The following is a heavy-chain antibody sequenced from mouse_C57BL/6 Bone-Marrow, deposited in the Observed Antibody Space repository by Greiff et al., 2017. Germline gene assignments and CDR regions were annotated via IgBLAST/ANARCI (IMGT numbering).Heavy chain of an antibody. J-gene: IGHJ4*01. Sequence: DVKLPESVAELVRPGASVKLSCTASGFNIKNTYMHWVKQRPEQGLEWIGRIDPANGNTKYAPKFQGKATITADTSSNTAYLQLSSLTSEDTAINYCARRGLLRGDAMDYWGQGTSVTVSS. V-gene: IGHV14-3*01. CDR1: GFNIKNTY. CDR2: IDPANGNT. D-gene: IGHD2-10*01. CDR3: ARRGLLRGDAMDY.